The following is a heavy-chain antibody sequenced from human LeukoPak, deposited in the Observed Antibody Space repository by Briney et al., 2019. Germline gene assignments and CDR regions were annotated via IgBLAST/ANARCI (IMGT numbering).Heavy chain of an antibody. CDR3: ARHHIVGATGFDY. CDR2: ISYSGTT. Sequence: SETLSLTCAVSGGSIKNYYWTWIRQPPGKGLEWIGCISYSGTTYYNPSLKSRITISLDTSKSQFSLNLSSVTAADTAVYYCARHHIVGATGFDYWGQGTLVTVSS. D-gene: IGHD1-26*01. V-gene: IGHV4-59*08. CDR1: GGSIKNYY. J-gene: IGHJ4*02.